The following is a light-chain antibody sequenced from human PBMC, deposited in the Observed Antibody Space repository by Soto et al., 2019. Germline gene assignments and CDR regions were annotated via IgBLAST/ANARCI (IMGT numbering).Light chain of an antibody. J-gene: IGLJ3*02. V-gene: IGLV2-8*01. CDR3: SSHAGSINVV. CDR2: EVS. CDR1: SSDVGAYNA. Sequence: QSALTQPPSASGSPGQSVTISCTGTSSDVGAYNAVSWYQQHPGKAPKLMIYEVSKRPSGVPDRFSGSKSGSTASLTVSGLQAEDEADYYCSSHAGSINVVFGGGTKLTVL.